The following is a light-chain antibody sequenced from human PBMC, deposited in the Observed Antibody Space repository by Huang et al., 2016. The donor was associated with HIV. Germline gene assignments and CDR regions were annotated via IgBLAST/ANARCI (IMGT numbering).Light chain of an antibody. CDR3: QQYNTFT. Sequence: DIQMTQSPSTLSAAIGDRVTITCRASQSVSTRLAWYQQKRGKAPRLLIQEASSLESGVPSRFSGSGSGTEFTLTICSLQRDDSATYSCQQYNTFTFGPGTKVDI. CDR1: QSVSTR. CDR2: EAS. V-gene: IGKV1-5*03. J-gene: IGKJ3*01.